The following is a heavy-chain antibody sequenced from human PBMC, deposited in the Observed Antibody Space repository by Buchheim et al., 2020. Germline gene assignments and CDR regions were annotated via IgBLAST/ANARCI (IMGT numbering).Heavy chain of an antibody. CDR3: ASQLVLDYGSGTRNWFDP. Sequence: QVQLQESGPGLVKPSGTLSLICVVSGGSISSSNWWSWVRQPPGKGLEWIGEIYHSGRTKYNPSLKSRVTISVDKSKNPFSPKLSSVTAADTAVYYCASQLVLDYGSGTRNWFDPWGQGTL. D-gene: IGHD3-10*01. V-gene: IGHV4-4*02. J-gene: IGHJ5*02. CDR2: IYHSGRT. CDR1: GGSISSSNW.